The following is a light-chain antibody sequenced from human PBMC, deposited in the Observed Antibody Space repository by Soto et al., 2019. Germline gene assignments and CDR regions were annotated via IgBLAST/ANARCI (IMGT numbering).Light chain of an antibody. V-gene: IGKV3-20*01. J-gene: IGKJ4*01. CDR1: QSVSSSY. CDR2: GAS. Sequence: EIVLTQSPGTLSLSPGERATLSCRASQSVSSSYLAWYQQKPGQAPRLLIYGASSRATGIPDRFSGSGSGTAFTLTISRLEPEDFAVYYCKQYGSSPLTFGGGTKVDI. CDR3: KQYGSSPLT.